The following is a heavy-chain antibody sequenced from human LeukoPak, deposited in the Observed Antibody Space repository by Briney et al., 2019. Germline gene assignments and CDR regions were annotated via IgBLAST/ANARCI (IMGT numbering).Heavy chain of an antibody. CDR2: IDPSDSYT. D-gene: IGHD6-13*01. Sequence: GESLKISFKGSGYSFTSYWISWVRPVPGKGLEWMGRIDPSDSYTNYSPSFQGHVTISADKSITTAYLQWSSLKASDTAMYYCARHIVAAGTGLLGGIDYWGQGTLVTVSS. CDR1: GYSFTSYW. J-gene: IGHJ4*02. V-gene: IGHV5-10-1*01. CDR3: ARHIVAAGTGLLGGIDY.